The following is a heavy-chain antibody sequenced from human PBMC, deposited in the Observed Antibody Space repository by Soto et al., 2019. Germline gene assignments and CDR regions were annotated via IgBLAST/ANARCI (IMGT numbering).Heavy chain of an antibody. V-gene: IGHV3-30-3*01. Sequence: QVQLVESGGGVVQPGRSLRLSCAASGFTFSRYAMHWVRQAPGKGLEWVSVISYDGSNKYSADSVKGRFTISRDNSKNTLYRHMNSLRAEDTAVYYCARDPYYYDSSQPGGFDYWGQGTLVTVSS. D-gene: IGHD3-22*01. CDR2: ISYDGSNK. J-gene: IGHJ4*02. CDR1: GFTFSRYA. CDR3: ARDPYYYDSSQPGGFDY.